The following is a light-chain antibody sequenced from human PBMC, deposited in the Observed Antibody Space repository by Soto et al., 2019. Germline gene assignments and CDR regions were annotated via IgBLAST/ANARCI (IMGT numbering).Light chain of an antibody. CDR2: LGS. V-gene: IGKV2-28*01. Sequence: DIVMTQSPLSLPVTPGEPASISCRSSQSLLHSNGYNYLDWYLQKPGQSPQLLIYLGSNRASGVXDXXSGSGSGTVFTLKISRVEAEDVGVYYCMQALQTPWTFGQGTKVEIK. CDR3: MQALQTPWT. CDR1: QSLLHSNGYNY. J-gene: IGKJ1*01.